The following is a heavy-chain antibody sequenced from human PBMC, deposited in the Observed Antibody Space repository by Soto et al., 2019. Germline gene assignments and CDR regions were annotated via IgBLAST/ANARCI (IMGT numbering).Heavy chain of an antibody. J-gene: IGHJ5*02. CDR1: GYSISSGYY. Sequence: WETLSLTCAVSGYSISSGYYWGWIRQPPGKGLEWIGSIFHSGRTYYNPSLKSRVTISVDTSKNQFFLKVTSVTAADTAVYYCAREPPSGSDWFDPWGQGTLVTVSS. CDR2: IFHSGRT. D-gene: IGHD2-15*01. V-gene: IGHV4-38-2*02. CDR3: AREPPSGSDWFDP.